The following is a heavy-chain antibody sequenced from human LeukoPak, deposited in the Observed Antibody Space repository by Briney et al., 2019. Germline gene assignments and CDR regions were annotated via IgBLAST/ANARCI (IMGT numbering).Heavy chain of an antibody. Sequence: PGGSLRLSCAASGFTFSSYAMHWVRQAPGKGLEWVAVISYDGSNKYYADSVKGRFTISRDNSKNTLYLQMNSLRAEDTAVYYCARDSGSSPNDAFDIWGQGTMVTVSS. CDR1: GFTFSSYA. V-gene: IGHV3-30-3*01. CDR2: ISYDGSNK. CDR3: ARDSGSSPNDAFDI. J-gene: IGHJ3*02. D-gene: IGHD1-26*01.